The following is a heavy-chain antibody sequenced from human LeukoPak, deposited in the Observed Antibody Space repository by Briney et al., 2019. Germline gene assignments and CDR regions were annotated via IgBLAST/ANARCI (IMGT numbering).Heavy chain of an antibody. Sequence: PGGSLRLSCAASGFTFSSYGMHWVRQAPGKGLEWVAVISYDGSNKYYADSVKGRFTISRDNSKNTLYLQMNSLRAEDTAVYYCARAKYSTYYFDYWGQGTLVTVSS. J-gene: IGHJ4*02. CDR1: GFTFSSYG. CDR2: ISYDGSNK. CDR3: ARAKYSTYYFDY. D-gene: IGHD6-6*01. V-gene: IGHV3-30*03.